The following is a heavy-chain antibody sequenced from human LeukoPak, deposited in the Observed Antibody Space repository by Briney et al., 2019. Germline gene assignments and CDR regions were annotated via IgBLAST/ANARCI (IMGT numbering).Heavy chain of an antibody. CDR1: GFSFSNYA. Sequence: GGSLRLSCAASGFSFSNYAMSWVRQAPGKGLEWVSSISGSGISTYYTDSVKGRFTISRDNSKNTLYLQMNSLRAEDTAVYYCAKAGHFDYWGQGTLVTVSS. CDR2: ISGSGIST. V-gene: IGHV3-23*01. CDR3: AKAGHFDY. J-gene: IGHJ4*02.